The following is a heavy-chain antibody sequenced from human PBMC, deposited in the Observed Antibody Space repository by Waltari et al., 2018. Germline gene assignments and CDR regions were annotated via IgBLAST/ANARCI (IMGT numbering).Heavy chain of an antibody. CDR3: ARGGGSRGWYLGGSTLDY. V-gene: IGHV4-59*01. CDR2: IYYSGTT. D-gene: IGHD6-19*01. Sequence: QVQLQESGPGLVKPPETLSLTCNVSGGSITNSYWSWIRHPPGKGLEGCGPIYYSGTTDYNPSLRSRVTISVYTSKNQFSLKLKSVTAGDAAVYYGARGGGSRGWYLGGSTLDYWGQGTLVTVSS. CDR1: GGSITNSY. J-gene: IGHJ4*02.